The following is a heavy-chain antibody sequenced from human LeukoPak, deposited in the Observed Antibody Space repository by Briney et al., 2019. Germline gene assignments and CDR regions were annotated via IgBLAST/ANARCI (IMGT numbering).Heavy chain of an antibody. CDR3: ASSSIVGDTDYYYMDV. CDR2: IYYSGST. J-gene: IGHJ6*03. CDR1: GGSISSYY. D-gene: IGHD1-26*01. Sequence: SETLSLTCTVSGGSISSYYWSWIRQPPGKGLEWIGYIYYSGSTNYNPSLKSRVTISVDTSKNQFSLKLSSVTAADTAVYYCASSSIVGDTDYYYMDVWGKGTTVTVSS. V-gene: IGHV4-59*01.